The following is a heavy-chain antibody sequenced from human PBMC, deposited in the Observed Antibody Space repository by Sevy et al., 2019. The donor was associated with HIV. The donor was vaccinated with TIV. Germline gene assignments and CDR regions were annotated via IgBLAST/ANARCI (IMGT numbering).Heavy chain of an antibody. CDR2: IKSKTDGERT. CDR3: TTTLSTAHYMVV. Sequence: GGSLRLSCAVSGLSFTSAWMSWVRQAPGKGLEWVGRIKSKTDGERTDYPAPVRGRFTISRDDSNNTLYLQMNSLETEDTAVYYCTTTLSTAHYMVVWGQRTTVTVSS. CDR1: GLSFTSAW. D-gene: IGHD2-2*01. J-gene: IGHJ6*02. V-gene: IGHV3-15*01.